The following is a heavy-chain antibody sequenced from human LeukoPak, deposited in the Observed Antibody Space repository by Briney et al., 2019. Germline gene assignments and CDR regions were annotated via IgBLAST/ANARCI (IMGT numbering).Heavy chain of an antibody. Sequence: GRSLRLSCAASGFTVSSNYMSWVRQAPGKGLEWVSVIYSGGSTYYADSVKGRFTISRHNSKNTLYLQMNSLRAEDTAVYYCARVQGIVVNYWGQGTLVTVSS. V-gene: IGHV3-53*04. CDR2: IYSGGST. CDR1: GFTVSSNY. CDR3: ARVQGIVVNY. D-gene: IGHD3-22*01. J-gene: IGHJ4*02.